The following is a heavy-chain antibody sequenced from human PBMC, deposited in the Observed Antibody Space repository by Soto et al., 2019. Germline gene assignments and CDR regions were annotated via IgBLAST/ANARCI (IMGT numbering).Heavy chain of an antibody. J-gene: IGHJ4*02. V-gene: IGHV1-69*13. Sequence: VASVKVSGKASGGSFGNSAINWVRQTPGQGLEWLGGFIPVYRTLNYAQKFQGRVTITADESTGTAYMTLSSLASDDTAVYYCATGVIWIGYFTVDSWGQGTRVTVSS. CDR1: GGSFGNSA. CDR2: FIPVYRTL. D-gene: IGHD3-3*01. CDR3: ATGVIWIGYFTVDS.